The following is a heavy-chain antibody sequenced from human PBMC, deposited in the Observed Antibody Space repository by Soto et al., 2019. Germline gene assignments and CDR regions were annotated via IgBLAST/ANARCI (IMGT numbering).Heavy chain of an antibody. V-gene: IGHV3-33*01. J-gene: IGHJ4*02. CDR1: GLTISNFV. CDR3: ARDPGQDEAMDY. CDR2: IWHDGKNK. Sequence: PGGSLRLSCIASGLTISNFVMHWVRQAPGKGLEWVAAIWHDGKNKYYADSAKGRFTVSRDNSKNTLYLQMNSLTAEDTAVYYCARDPGQDEAMDYWGQGTLVTVS.